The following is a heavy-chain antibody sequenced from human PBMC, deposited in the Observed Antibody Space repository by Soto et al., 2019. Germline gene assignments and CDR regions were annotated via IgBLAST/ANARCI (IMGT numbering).Heavy chain of an antibody. V-gene: IGHV3-73*01. CDR1: GFTFSGSA. Sequence: EVQLVESGGGLVQPGGSLKLSCAASGFTFSGSAMHWVRQASGKGLEWVGRIRSKANSYATAYDASVKGRFTITRDDSKNTAYLQMNSLKTEDTAVYYCTSLVVTAIWGQGTLVTVSS. J-gene: IGHJ4*02. CDR2: IRSKANSYAT. D-gene: IGHD2-21*02. CDR3: TSLVVTAI.